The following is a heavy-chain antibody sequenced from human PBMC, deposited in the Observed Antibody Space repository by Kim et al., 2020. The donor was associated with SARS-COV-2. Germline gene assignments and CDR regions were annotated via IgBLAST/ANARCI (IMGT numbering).Heavy chain of an antibody. CDR2: IRKNSDVA. D-gene: IGHD2-15*01. V-gene: IGHV3-23*02. CDR3: ARDWRDEDSGIDY. CDR1: KFTFRSFA. Sequence: GGSLRLSCAASKFTFRSFAMSWVRQIPGKGLEWVSSIRKNSDVAYYRDSVKGRFTVSRDNSKNTMFLQMESLRVDDTAVYYCARDWRDEDSGIDYWGQGPLVTVSS. J-gene: IGHJ4*02.